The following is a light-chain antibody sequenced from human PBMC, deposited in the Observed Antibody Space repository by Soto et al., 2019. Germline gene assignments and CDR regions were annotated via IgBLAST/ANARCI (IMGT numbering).Light chain of an antibody. CDR1: QSVNIN. J-gene: IGKJ2*01. Sequence: IMTQSPVTLSVSPGERATLSCRAIQSVNINLAWYQQKPGQAPRLLIYGASTRPTDIPARFSGSGSGTDFTLTIGSLQAEDLAVYYCHQSNYWPGTFVQGTKLDMK. V-gene: IGKV3-15*01. CDR2: GAS. CDR3: HQSNYWPGT.